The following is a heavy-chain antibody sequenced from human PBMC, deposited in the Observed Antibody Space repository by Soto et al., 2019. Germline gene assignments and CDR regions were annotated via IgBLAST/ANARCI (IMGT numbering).Heavy chain of an antibody. Sequence: SETLSLTCAVSGGSISSSNWWSWVRQPPGKGLEWIGEIYHSGSTNYNPSLKSRVTISVDKSKNQFSLKLSSVTAADTAVYYCARVGTGYSSGWLDYWGQGTLVTVSS. CDR3: ARVGTGYSSGWLDY. CDR2: IYHSGST. J-gene: IGHJ4*02. V-gene: IGHV4-4*02. D-gene: IGHD6-19*01. CDR1: GGSISSSNW.